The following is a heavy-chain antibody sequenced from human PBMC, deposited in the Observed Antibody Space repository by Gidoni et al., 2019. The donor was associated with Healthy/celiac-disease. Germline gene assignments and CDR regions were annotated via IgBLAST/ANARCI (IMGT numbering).Heavy chain of an antibody. Sequence: QVQLVQSGAEVKKPGASVKVSCQASGYTFTGYYLHRVRQAPGHGFEWMGWINPNSGGTNYAQKFQGRVTMTRDTSISTAYMELSRLRSDDTAVYYCARVMPGIAVAGTKLGRGWFDPWGQGTLVTVSS. V-gene: IGHV1-2*02. CDR1: GYTFTGYY. CDR3: ARVMPGIAVAGTKLGRGWFDP. D-gene: IGHD6-19*01. CDR2: INPNSGGT. J-gene: IGHJ5*02.